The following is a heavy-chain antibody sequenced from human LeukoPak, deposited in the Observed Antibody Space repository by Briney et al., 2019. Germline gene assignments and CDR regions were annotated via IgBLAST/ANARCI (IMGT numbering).Heavy chain of an antibody. CDR2: ISSSSTYV. Sequence: GGSLRLSCAASGFTFRSYRLKWVRQAPGKGLEWGSSISSSSTYVYYAVSVKGPFTISRDNAKNSMYLEMNRLRAEDPAMYYCARQSPFGDYDYWGQGTLVTVSS. D-gene: IGHD4-17*01. CDR3: ARQSPFGDYDY. J-gene: IGHJ4*02. V-gene: IGHV3-21*01. CDR1: GFTFRSYR.